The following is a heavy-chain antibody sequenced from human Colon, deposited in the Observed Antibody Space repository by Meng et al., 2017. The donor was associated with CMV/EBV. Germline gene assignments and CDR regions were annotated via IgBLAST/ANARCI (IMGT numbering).Heavy chain of an antibody. CDR1: GSPFISFY. V-gene: IGHV1-2*06. CDR2: INPYSAET. Sequence: SGSPFISFYIPWVRQAPGQGLEWLGQINPYSAETDYAQKFQGRVTMTNDTSTSTAYMELRGLTSDDPAVYYCVREDWGGGFDYWGQGTLVTVSS. D-gene: IGHD7-27*01. J-gene: IGHJ4*02. CDR3: VREDWGGGFDY.